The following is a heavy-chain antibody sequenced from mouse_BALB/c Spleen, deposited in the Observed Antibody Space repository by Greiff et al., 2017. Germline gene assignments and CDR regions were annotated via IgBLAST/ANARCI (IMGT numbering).Heavy chain of an antibody. CDR2: INPSTGYT. CDR3: ARIWITTN. CDR1: GYTFTSYW. J-gene: IGHJ2*01. Sequence: QVQLQQSGAELAKPGASVKMSCKASGYTFTSYWMHWVKQRPGQGLEWIGYINPSTGYTEYNQKFKDKATLTADKSSSTAYMQLSSLTSEDSAVYYCARIWITTNWGQGTTLTVSS. D-gene: IGHD1-1*01. V-gene: IGHV1-7*01.